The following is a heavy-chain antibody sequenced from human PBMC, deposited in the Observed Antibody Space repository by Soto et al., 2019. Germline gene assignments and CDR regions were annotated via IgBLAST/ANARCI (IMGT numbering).Heavy chain of an antibody. CDR3: AKDHRYSGYHFNFFDY. CDR2: ISDSGGST. J-gene: IGHJ4*02. V-gene: IGHV3-23*01. CDR1: GFTFSSYA. D-gene: IGHD5-12*01. Sequence: GGSLRLSCAASGFTFSSYAMSWVRQAPGKGLEWVSSISDSGGSTYHADSVKGRFTISRDNSKNTLYLQMNSLRAEDTAVYYCAKDHRYSGYHFNFFDYRGQGTLVTVSS.